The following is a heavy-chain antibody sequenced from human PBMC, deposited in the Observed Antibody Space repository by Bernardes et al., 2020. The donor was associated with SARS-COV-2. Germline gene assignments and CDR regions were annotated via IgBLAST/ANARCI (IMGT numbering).Heavy chain of an antibody. CDR3: ARDFVLMVYATTYYFDY. Sequence: GGSLRLSCAASGFTFSSYGMPWVRQAPGKGLEWVSVIWYDGSNKYYADSVKGRFTISRDNSKNTLYLQMNSLRAEDTAVYYCARDFVLMVYATTYYFDYWGKGTLVTVSS. CDR1: GFTFSSYG. V-gene: IGHV3-33*01. CDR2: IWYDGSNK. J-gene: IGHJ4*02. D-gene: IGHD2-8*01.